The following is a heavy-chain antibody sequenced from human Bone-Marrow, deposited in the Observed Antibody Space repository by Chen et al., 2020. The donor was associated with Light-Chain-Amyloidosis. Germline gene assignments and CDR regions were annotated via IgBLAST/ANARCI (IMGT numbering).Heavy chain of an antibody. J-gene: IGHJ4*02. CDR2: MSYSGST. V-gene: IGHV4-39*01. CDR3: ARMFGFCSGGSCYSAYFDY. Sequence: QLQLQESGPGLVRPSETLSPTCTVSGGSISINSYYWGWLRQPPGKGLEWIGSMSYSGSTYYSPSLKSRVTISVDTPKNQFSLRLNSVTAADTALYYCARMFGFCSGGSCYSAYFDYWGQGALVTVSS. CDR1: GGSISINSYY. D-gene: IGHD2-15*01.